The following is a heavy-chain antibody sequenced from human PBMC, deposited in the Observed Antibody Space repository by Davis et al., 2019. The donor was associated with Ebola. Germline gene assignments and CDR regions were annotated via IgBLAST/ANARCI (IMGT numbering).Heavy chain of an antibody. CDR3: ARGDSNPPFDC. V-gene: IGHV4-39*07. CDR1: GGSISSSNYY. J-gene: IGHJ4*02. D-gene: IGHD3-22*01. Sequence: PSETLSLTCSVSGGSISSSNYYWTWIRQSPGKGLEWIGSIYHTGNSYYKPSLKSRVTISLDASKNQFSLNLTSVTAADTAVYYCARGDSNPPFDCWGQGTLITVSS. CDR2: IYHTGNS.